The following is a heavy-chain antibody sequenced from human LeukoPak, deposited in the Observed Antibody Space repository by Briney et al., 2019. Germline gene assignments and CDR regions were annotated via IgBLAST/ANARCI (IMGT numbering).Heavy chain of an antibody. J-gene: IGHJ4*02. V-gene: IGHV4-4*07. Sequence: SETLSLTCTVSDISITTYYWSWIRQPAGKQLEWIGHMYATGTNNYNPSLKSRVSMSIDTSKNQISLNLRSVTAADTAVYYCAKVAKYYYGPETYFFFENWGQGTLVTVSS. CDR1: DISITTYY. CDR2: MYATGTN. D-gene: IGHD3-10*01. CDR3: AKVAKYYYGPETYFFFEN.